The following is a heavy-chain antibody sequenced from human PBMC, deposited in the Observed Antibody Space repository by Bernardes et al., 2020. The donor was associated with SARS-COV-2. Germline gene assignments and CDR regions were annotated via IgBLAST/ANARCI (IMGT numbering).Heavy chain of an antibody. CDR1: GFTFSTYC. V-gene: IGHV3-33*01. CDR2: IWNDGSDK. Sequence: GGSLRLSCTASGFTFSTYCMHWVRQVPGKGLEWLAVIWNDGSDKRHADSVKGRFTISRDNSKNTLYLQMNSLREEDTAVYYCAREIVVVNSFFDHWGQGTLVTVSS. J-gene: IGHJ4*02. D-gene: IGHD3-22*01. CDR3: AREIVVVNSFFDH.